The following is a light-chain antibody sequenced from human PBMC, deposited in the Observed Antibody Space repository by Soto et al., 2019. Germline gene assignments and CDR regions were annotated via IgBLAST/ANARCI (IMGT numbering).Light chain of an antibody. CDR1: QSVSSN. V-gene: IGKV3D-15*02. J-gene: IGKJ1*01. CDR2: GAS. CDR3: QQYGSSPTT. Sequence: EIVMTQSPATLSVSPGERATLSCRASQSVSSNLAWYQQKPGQAPRLLIYGASTRATGIPGRFSGSGSGTEFTLTISSLQSEDFAVYSCQQYGSSPTTFGQGTKVDIK.